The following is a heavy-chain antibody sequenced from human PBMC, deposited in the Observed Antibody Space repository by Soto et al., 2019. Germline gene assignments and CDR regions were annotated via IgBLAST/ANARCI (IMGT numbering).Heavy chain of an antibody. Sequence: DVQLLETGGGLVQPGESLRLSCTASGFIFSSYAMPWVRQAPGRGLERVAKIGGGGGSTFYADSVKGRFTISRDNSKNTLYLQMSSLREDDTAVYFCAKAAMYSSPFDSWGQGALVTVSS. CDR2: IGGGGGST. V-gene: IGHV3-23*01. CDR3: AKAAMYSSPFDS. D-gene: IGHD2-21*01. J-gene: IGHJ4*02. CDR1: GFIFSSYA.